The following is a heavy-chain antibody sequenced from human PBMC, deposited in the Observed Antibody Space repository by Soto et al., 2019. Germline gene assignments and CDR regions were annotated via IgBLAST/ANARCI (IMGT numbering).Heavy chain of an antibody. J-gene: IGHJ4*02. V-gene: IGHV4-39*01. Sequence: PSETLSLTCTVSGGSISSSSYYWGWIRQPPGKGLEWIGSIYYSGSTYYNPSLKSRVTISVDTSKNQFSLKLSSVTAADTAVYYCARLREVGQQLAPYFDYWGQGTLVTVSS. CDR1: GGSISSSSYY. CDR2: IYYSGST. D-gene: IGHD6-13*01. CDR3: ARLREVGQQLAPYFDY.